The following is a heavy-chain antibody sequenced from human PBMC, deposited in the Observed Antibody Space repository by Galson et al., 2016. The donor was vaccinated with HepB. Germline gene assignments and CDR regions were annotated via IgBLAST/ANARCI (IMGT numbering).Heavy chain of an antibody. V-gene: IGHV3-21*01. CDR3: ARVWGGGLDY. Sequence: LEWVSSISSSSSYIYYADSVKGRFTISRDNAKNSLYLQMNSLRAEDTAVYYCARVWGGGLDYWGQGTLVTVSS. J-gene: IGHJ4*02. CDR2: ISSSSSYI. D-gene: IGHD3-16*01.